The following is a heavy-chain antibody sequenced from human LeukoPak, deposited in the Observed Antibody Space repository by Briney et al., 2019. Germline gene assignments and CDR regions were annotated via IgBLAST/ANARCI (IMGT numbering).Heavy chain of an antibody. V-gene: IGHV5-51*01. J-gene: IGHJ4*02. Sequence: GESLKISCKGSGYSFTSYWIGWVRQMPGKGLEWMGIIYPGDSDTRYSPSFQGLVTISADKSIGTAYLQWSSLKASDTAMYYCARRAWGSGSSKLNYFDSWGQGTLVTVSS. D-gene: IGHD3-22*01. CDR2: IYPGDSDT. CDR3: ARRAWGSGSSKLNYFDS. CDR1: GYSFTSYW.